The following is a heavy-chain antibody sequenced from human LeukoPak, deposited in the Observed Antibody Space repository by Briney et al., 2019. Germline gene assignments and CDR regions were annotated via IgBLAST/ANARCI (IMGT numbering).Heavy chain of an antibody. CDR1: GGSFSGYY. CDR3: ARWRYSGSYYGAFDI. J-gene: IGHJ3*02. D-gene: IGHD1-26*01. CDR2: INHSGST. V-gene: IGHV4-34*01. Sequence: PSETLSLTCAVYGGSFSGYYWSWFRQSPGKGLEWIGEINHSGSTNYNPSLKSRVTISVDTSKNQFSLKLSSVTAADTAVYYCARWRYSGSYYGAFDIWGQGTMVTVSS.